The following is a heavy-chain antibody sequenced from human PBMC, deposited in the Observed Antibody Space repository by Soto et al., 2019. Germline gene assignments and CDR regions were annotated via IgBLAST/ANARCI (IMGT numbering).Heavy chain of an antibody. CDR2: IDHDGPT. V-gene: IGHV3-74*01. CDR3: VRDSHGDY. Sequence: EVQLVESGGGLVQPGGSLRLSCAGSGFTFSNYWMHWVRQAPGKGLEWVSRIDHDGPTDYADSVRGRFTISRDNAENTLYLQMTSLRSEDTAVYYCVRDSHGDYWGQGTLVTVSS. J-gene: IGHJ4*02. CDR1: GFTFSNYW.